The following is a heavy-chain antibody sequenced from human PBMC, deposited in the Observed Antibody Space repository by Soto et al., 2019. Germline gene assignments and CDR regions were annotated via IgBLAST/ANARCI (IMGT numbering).Heavy chain of an antibody. CDR3: ARGGAAGYYYYGMDV. V-gene: IGHV1-69*13. D-gene: IGHD6-13*01. Sequence: ASVKVSCKASGGTFSSYAISWVRQAPGQGLEWMGGIIPIFGTANYAQKFQGRVTITADESTSTAYMELSSLRSEDTAVYYCARGGAAGYYYYGMDVWGQGTTVTVSS. CDR2: IIPIFGTA. CDR1: GGTFSSYA. J-gene: IGHJ6*02.